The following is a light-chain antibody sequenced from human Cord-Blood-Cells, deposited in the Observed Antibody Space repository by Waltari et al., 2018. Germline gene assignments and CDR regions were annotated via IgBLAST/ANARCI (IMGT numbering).Light chain of an antibody. J-gene: IGLJ3*02. CDR3: AAWDDSLNGWV. CDR1: SSNIGRST. Sequence: QSVLTQPPSASGTPGQRVTISCSGCSSNIGRSTVTWYQQLPGAAPKLLIYSNNQRPSWVPDRFSGSKSGTSASLAISGLQSEDEADYYCAAWDDSLNGWVFGGGTKLTVL. CDR2: SNN. V-gene: IGLV1-44*01.